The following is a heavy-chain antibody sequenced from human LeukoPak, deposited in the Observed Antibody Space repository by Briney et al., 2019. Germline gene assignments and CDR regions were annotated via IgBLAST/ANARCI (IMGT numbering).Heavy chain of an antibody. CDR2: INSDGSGT. J-gene: IGHJ4*02. V-gene: IGHV3-74*01. CDR1: GFTFSHYS. Sequence: GSLRLSCAASGFTFSHYSMNWVRQAPGKGLVWVSRINSDGSGTIYADSVKGRFTISRDNAKNSLYLQMNSLRAEDTAVYYCARGSGSYVYWGQGTLVTVSS. CDR3: ARGSGSYVY. D-gene: IGHD3-10*01.